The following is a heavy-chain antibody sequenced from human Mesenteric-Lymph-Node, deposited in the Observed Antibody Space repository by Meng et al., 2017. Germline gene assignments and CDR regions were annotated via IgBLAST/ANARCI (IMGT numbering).Heavy chain of an antibody. CDR3: ARGVNAGVDY. Sequence: QVQVGQAGAEVKTPGASVRVSCKASGYTLNDLDINWVRQATGQGPEWMGWMSPNSGNTGYAQKFQGRVTMTRDTSISTAYMELSGLTSDDTGVYYCARGVNAGVDYWGQGTLVTVSS. CDR2: MSPNSGNT. J-gene: IGHJ4*02. D-gene: IGHD7-27*01. V-gene: IGHV1-8*01. CDR1: GYTLNDLD.